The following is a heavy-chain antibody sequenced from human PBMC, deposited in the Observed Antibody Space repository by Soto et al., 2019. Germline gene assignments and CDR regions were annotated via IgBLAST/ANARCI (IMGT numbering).Heavy chain of an antibody. D-gene: IGHD3-22*01. CDR3: ARDSPFDSSPHLNWSDP. CDR1: GGTFSSYA. V-gene: IGHV1-69*13. Sequence: GASVKVSGKASGGTFSSYAISCVRQAPGQGLEWMGGIIPIFGTANYAQKFQGRVTITADESTSTAYMELSSLRSEDTAVYYCARDSPFDSSPHLNWSDPWGQGTLVTVSS. J-gene: IGHJ5*02. CDR2: IIPIFGTA.